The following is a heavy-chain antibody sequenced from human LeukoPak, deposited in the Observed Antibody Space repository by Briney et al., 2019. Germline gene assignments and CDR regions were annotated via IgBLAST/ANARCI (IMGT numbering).Heavy chain of an antibody. V-gene: IGHV3-21*01. CDR1: GFTFSSYS. D-gene: IGHD6-19*01. Sequence: PGGSLRLSCAASGFTFSSYSMNRVRQAPGKGLEWASSISSSSSYIYYADSVKGRFTISRDNAKNSLYLQMNSLRAEDTAVYYCASFSSGLPKYYFDYWGQGTLVTVSS. CDR2: ISSSSSYI. CDR3: ASFSSGLPKYYFDY. J-gene: IGHJ4*02.